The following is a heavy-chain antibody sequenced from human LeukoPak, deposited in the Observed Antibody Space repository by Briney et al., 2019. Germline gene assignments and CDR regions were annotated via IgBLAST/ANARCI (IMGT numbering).Heavy chain of an antibody. CDR1: GFSFRDYW. CDR2: IKMDGSDK. CDR3: ARRNLFDY. J-gene: IGHJ4*02. V-gene: IGHV3-7*01. D-gene: IGHD1-14*01. Sequence: GVSLRRSCVASGFSFRDYWMTWVRHAPGKGREFVANIKMDGSDKYYVDSVKGRFTISRDNAKNSVYLQMNSLRVEDTAVYYCARRNLFDYWGQGTVVTVSS.